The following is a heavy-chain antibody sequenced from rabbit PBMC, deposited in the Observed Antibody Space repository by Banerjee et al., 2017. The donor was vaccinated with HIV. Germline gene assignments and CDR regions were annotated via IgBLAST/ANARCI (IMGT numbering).Heavy chain of an antibody. CDR3: ARSPTSDSQL. D-gene: IGHD1-1*01. Sequence: QSLEESGGDLVKPGASLTLTCTASGLDFSSSYDMCWVRQAPGKGLEWIACIYTGDGNTHYASWAKGRFTISKTSSTTVTLQMTSLTGADTATYFCARSPTSDSQLWGQGTLVTVS. V-gene: IGHV1S40*01. CDR1: GLDFSSSYD. CDR2: IYTGDGNT. J-gene: IGHJ6*01.